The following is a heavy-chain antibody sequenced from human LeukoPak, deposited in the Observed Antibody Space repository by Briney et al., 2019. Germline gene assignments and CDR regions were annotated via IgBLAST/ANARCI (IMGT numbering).Heavy chain of an antibody. CDR3: AREDCSGGSCYGGFDC. V-gene: IGHV6-1*01. CDR2: TYQRSKWYN. Sequence: SQTLSLTCAISGDSVSIISAAWNSIRQSPSRCLEWLGTTYQRSKWYNDYALSVKSRITINPDTSKNQFSLQLNSVTPEDTAVYYCAREDCSGGSCYGGFDCWGQGTLVTVSS. CDR1: GDSVSIISAA. D-gene: IGHD2-15*01. J-gene: IGHJ4*02.